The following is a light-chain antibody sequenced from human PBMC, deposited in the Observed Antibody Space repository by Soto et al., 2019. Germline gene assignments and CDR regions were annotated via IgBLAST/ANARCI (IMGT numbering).Light chain of an antibody. V-gene: IGKV3-20*01. CDR3: QQYGRT. J-gene: IGKJ1*01. CDR1: QSVSSSY. Sequence: IVLTHSPCTLSLSPVERATLSCRASQSVSSSYLAWYQQKPGQAPRLLIYGASSRATGIPDRFSGSGSGTDFTLTISRLEPEDFAVYYCQQYGRTFGQGTKVDIK. CDR2: GAS.